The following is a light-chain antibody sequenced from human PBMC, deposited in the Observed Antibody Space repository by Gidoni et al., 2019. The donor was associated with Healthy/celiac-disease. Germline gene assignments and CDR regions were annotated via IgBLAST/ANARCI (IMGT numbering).Light chain of an antibody. CDR1: QSVSSY. CDR3: QQRSNWPQIT. V-gene: IGKV3-11*01. Sequence: PGERATLSCRASQSVSSYLAWYQQKPGQAPRLLIYDASNRATGIPARFSGSGSGTDFTLTISSLEPEAFAVYYCQQRSNWPQITFGQGTRLEIK. CDR2: DAS. J-gene: IGKJ5*01.